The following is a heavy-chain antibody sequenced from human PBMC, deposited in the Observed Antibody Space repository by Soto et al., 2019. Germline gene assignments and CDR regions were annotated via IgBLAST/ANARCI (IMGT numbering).Heavy chain of an antibody. J-gene: IGHJ6*02. Sequence: ASVKVSCKASGYTFTSSYIHWVRQAPGQGPEWMGIINPTSGGTSYAQNLQGRVTMTRDTSTGTVYMELNSLRSDDTAVYYCARGPGASGLDVWGQGTTVTSP. CDR2: INPTSGGT. CDR3: ARGPGASGLDV. CDR1: GYTFTSSY. V-gene: IGHV1-46*01. D-gene: IGHD2-8*02.